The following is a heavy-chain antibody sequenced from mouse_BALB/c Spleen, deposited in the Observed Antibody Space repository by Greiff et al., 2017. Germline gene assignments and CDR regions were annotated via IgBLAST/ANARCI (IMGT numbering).Heavy chain of an antibody. D-gene: IGHD2-2*01. V-gene: IGHV5-6-5*01. CDR1: GFTFSSYA. J-gene: IGHJ2*01. CDR2: ISSGGST. CDR3: ARDGSYYFDY. Sequence: EVQRVESGGGLVKPGGSLKLSCAASGFTFSSYAMSWVRQTPEKRLEWVASISSGGSTYYPDSVKGRFTISRDNARNILYLQMSSLRSEDTAMYYCARDGSYYFDYWGQGPTLTVSS.